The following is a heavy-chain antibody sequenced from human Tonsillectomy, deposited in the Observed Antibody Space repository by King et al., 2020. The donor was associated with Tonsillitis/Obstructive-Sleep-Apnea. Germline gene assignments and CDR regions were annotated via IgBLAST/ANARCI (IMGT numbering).Heavy chain of an antibody. Sequence: VQLQESGPGLVKPSETLSLTCTVSGGSISSYYWSWIRQPPGKGLEWVGNIYYSGSTNYNPSLKSRVTISVDTCKNQCSLKMSSVTAADTAVYYFARRIHYDILTGYYLYDFDYWGQGTLVTVSS. CDR3: ARRIHYDILTGYYLYDFDY. J-gene: IGHJ4*02. CDR2: IYYSGST. V-gene: IGHV4-59*08. CDR1: GGSISSYY. D-gene: IGHD3-9*01.